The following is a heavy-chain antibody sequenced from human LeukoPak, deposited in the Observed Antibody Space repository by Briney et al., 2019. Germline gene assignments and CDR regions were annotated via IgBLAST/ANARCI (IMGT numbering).Heavy chain of an antibody. J-gene: IGHJ6*02. CDR1: GFTVNNNY. V-gene: IGHV3-53*01. CDR2: IYSGGST. D-gene: IGHD2-15*01. CDR3: ARAAYCSGGSCYSRSYYGMDV. Sequence: GGSLRLSCAASGFTVNNNYMSWVRQAPGKGLEWVSIIYSGGSTYYADSVKGRFTISSDKSKNMVYLQMNSLRAEDAAVYYCARAAYCSGGSCYSRSYYGMDVWGHGTTVTVSS.